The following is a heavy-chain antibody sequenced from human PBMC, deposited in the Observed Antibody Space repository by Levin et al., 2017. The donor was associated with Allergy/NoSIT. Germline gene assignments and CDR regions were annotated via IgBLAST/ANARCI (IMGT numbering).Heavy chain of an antibody. J-gene: IGHJ4*02. V-gene: IGHV1-46*01. CDR3: ARVSRYCSGGSCYSRGELGY. CDR2: INPSGGST. CDR1: GYTFTSYY. D-gene: IGHD2-15*01. Sequence: GESLKISCKASGYTFTSYYMHWVRQAPGQGLEWMGIINPSGGSTSYAQKFQGRVTMTRDTSTSTVYMELSSLRSEDTAVYYCARVSRYCSGGSCYSRGELGYWGQGTLVTVSS.